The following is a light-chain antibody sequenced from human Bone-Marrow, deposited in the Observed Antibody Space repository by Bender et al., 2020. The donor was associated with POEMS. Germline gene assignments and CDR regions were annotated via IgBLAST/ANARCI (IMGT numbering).Light chain of an antibody. CDR2: EVT. CDR3: CSYAGSISWV. J-gene: IGLJ3*02. Sequence: QSALTQPASVSGSPGQSITISCTGTSSDVGNYNVVSWYQQHPGKAPKLMIYEVTKRPSGVSDRFSGSKSGNTASLTISGLQTEDEADYYCCSYAGSISWVFGGGAKLTVL. V-gene: IGLV2-23*02. CDR1: SSDVGNYNV.